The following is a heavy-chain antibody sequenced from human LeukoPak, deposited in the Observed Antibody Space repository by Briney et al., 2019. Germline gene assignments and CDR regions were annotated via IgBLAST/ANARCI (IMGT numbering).Heavy chain of an antibody. J-gene: IGHJ5*02. CDR2: ISSGGNTK. CDR3: ARDTVNGPFVISLDL. CDR1: GFSFSSSE. D-gene: IGHD2-8*01. V-gene: IGHV3-48*03. Sequence: PGGSLRLSCAASGFSFSSSEMNWVRQARGKGPEWVSHISSGGNTKYFADPVRGRFTMSRDNAKNLLYLQMNSMRDEDTAVYYCARDTVNGPFVISLDLWGPGALVTVSS.